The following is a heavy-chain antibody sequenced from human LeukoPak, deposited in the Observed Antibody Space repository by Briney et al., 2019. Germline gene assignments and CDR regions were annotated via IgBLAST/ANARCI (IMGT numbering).Heavy chain of an antibody. J-gene: IGHJ6*02. CDR1: GFTVSSNY. D-gene: IGHD2-8*01. CDR2: IYSGGST. V-gene: IGHV3-53*01. CDR3: ARESGYCTNGVCLDYGMDV. Sequence: GGSLRLSCAASGFTVSSNYMSWVRQAPGKGLEWVSVIYSGGSTYYADSVKGRFTISRDNSKNTLYLQMNSLRAEDTAVYYCARESGYCTNGVCLDYGMDVWGQGTTVTVSS.